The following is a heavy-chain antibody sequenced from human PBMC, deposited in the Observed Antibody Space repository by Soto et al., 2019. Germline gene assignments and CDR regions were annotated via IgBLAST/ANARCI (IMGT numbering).Heavy chain of an antibody. CDR1: GGTFRTNA. J-gene: IGHJ6*02. D-gene: IGHD3-3*02. CDR2: IIPIFPTP. CDR3: ARDKDRQQLGGNYYYIMDV. Sequence: QVQLVQSGAEVKKPGSSVKISCKASGGTFRTNAFSWVRQAPGQGLEWMGGIIPIFPTPDYAQKFQGRVTITADESTTATYMELSSLRSEDTATYYCARDKDRQQLGGNYYYIMDVWGQGTTVTVSS. V-gene: IGHV1-69*12.